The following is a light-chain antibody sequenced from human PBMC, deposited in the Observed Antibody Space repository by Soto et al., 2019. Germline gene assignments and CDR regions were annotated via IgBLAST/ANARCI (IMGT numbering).Light chain of an antibody. J-gene: IGKJ5*01. Sequence: EIVMTQSPATLSVSPGERATLSCRASQSVDNKLAWYQQKPGQAPRLLIHGASTRATGIPARFSGSGSGTDFTLTIIILQSEDFAVYYCQQYNNWPPSITFGQGTRLETK. CDR3: QQYNNWPPSIT. CDR2: GAS. CDR1: QSVDNK. V-gene: IGKV3-15*01.